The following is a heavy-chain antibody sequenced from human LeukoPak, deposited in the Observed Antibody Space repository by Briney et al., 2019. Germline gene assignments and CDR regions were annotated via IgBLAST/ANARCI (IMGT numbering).Heavy chain of an antibody. J-gene: IGHJ4*02. CDR3: ARDRSNYYFDY. D-gene: IGHD4-11*01. CDR2: IKQDGSEK. Sequence: GGSLRLSCAASEFTFSSYWMSWVRQAPGKGLEWVANIKQDGSEKYYVDSVKGRFTISRDNAKNSLYLQMNSLGAEDTAVYYCARDRSNYYFDYWGQGTLVTVSS. CDR1: EFTFSSYW. V-gene: IGHV3-7*01.